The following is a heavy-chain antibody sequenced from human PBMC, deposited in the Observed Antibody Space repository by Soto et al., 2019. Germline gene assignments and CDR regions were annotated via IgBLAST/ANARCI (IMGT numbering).Heavy chain of an antibody. V-gene: IGHV3-30*03. Sequence: QVQLVESGGGVVQPGGSLRLSCAASGFTFHGYGMHWVRQSPGEGLEWVAVLANDESDQYFADSVKGRFTISRDNSKNTLYLQLDSLRPEDTAVDYCARSIGGSSYYPPDYWGQGTLVTVSS. CDR3: ARSIGGSSYYPPDY. D-gene: IGHD6-13*01. J-gene: IGHJ4*02. CDR2: LANDESDQ. CDR1: GFTFHGYG.